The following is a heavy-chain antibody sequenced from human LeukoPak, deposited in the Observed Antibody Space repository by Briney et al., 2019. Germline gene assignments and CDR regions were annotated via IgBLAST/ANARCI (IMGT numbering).Heavy chain of an antibody. D-gene: IGHD1-7*01. CDR2: MYYSGGGT. V-gene: IGHV4-39*01. CDR1: GGSILTTTFY. CDR3: TRRTYSAYMDV. Sequence: SDTLPLTCTLSGGSILTTTFYWAWIRQPPGKGLEWIANMYYSGGGTQYNRSLTNRVTMSVDTSENLFFLNLSSVTAADTAVYHGTRRTYSAYMDVWGQGTTVTVSS. J-gene: IGHJ6*03.